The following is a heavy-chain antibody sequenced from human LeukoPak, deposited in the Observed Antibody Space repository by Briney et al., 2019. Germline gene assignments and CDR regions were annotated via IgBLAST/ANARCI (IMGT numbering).Heavy chain of an antibody. J-gene: IGHJ3*02. D-gene: IGHD6-19*01. V-gene: IGHV1-46*01. Sequence: ASVKVSCKASGYTFTSYYMHWVRQAPGQGLEWMGIINPSGGSTSYAQKFQGRVTMTRDTSTSTVYMELSSLRPEDTAVYYCARHSSGWYRAFDIWGQGTMVTVSS. CDR2: INPSGGST. CDR3: ARHSSGWYRAFDI. CDR1: GYTFTSYY.